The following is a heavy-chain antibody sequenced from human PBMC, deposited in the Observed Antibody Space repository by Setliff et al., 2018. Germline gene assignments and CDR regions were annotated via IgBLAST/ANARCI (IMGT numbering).Heavy chain of an antibody. Sequence: TGGSLRLSCEAFGFTFNNYWMSWVRQAPGKGLEWVANIMQDGGAQYYLDSVKGRFTVSRDNSNNTLYLHMSSLRAEDTAVYFCARIFLYGTSWYFDNWGQGTLVTVS. J-gene: IGHJ4*02. CDR3: ARIFLYGTSWYFDN. CDR1: GFTFNNYW. CDR2: IMQDGGAQ. D-gene: IGHD3-3*01. V-gene: IGHV3-7*03.